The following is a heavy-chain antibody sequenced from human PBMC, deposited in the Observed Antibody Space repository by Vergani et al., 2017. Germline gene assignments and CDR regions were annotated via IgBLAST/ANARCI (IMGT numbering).Heavy chain of an antibody. D-gene: IGHD6-19*01. CDR3: ARKGYSSGWPFDY. J-gene: IGHJ4*02. V-gene: IGHV4-38-2*01. CDR2: IYHSGST. Sequence: QVQLQESGPGLVKPSETLSLTCAVSGYSISSGYYWAWIRQPPGKGLEWIGRIYHSGSTYYNPSLKGRVTIAGDTAKNPFSLKLSSVTAADTAVYYCARKGYSSGWPFDYWGQGTLVTVSS. CDR1: GYSISSGYY.